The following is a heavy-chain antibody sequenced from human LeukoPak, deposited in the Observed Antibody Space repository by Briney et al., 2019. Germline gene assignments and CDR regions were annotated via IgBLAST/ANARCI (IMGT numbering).Heavy chain of an antibody. D-gene: IGHD2-21*02. V-gene: IGHV1-8*01. CDR3: ARKLMTSRNWLDP. J-gene: IGHJ5*02. CDR2: MNPNSGNT. Sequence: GASVKVSCKASGYTFTSYDINWVRQATGQGLEWMGWMNPNSGNTGYAQKFQGRVTMTRNTSISTAYMELSSLRSEDTAVYYCARKLMTSRNWLDPWGQGTLVTVSS. CDR1: GYTFTSYD.